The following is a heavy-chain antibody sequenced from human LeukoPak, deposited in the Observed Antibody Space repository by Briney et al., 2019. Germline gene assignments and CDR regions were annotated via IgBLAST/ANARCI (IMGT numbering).Heavy chain of an antibody. V-gene: IGHV1-2*02. CDR1: GYTFTGYY. D-gene: IGHD2-8*02. Sequence: ASVKVSCKASGYTFTGYYMHWVRQAPGQGLEWMGWINPKSGDTRYAEEFQGRITIIWDTSTSTVSMEVNRLRSDDTAVYYCARTRGITVTENVEIFPRLYWFDYWGQGTLLTVSS. CDR2: INPKSGDT. J-gene: IGHJ4*02. CDR3: ARTRGITVTENVEIFPRLYWFDY.